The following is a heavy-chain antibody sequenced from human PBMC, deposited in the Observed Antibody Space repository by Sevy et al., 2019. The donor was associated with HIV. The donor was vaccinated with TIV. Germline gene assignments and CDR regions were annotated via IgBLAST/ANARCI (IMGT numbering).Heavy chain of an antibody. Sequence: GGSLRLSCAASGFPFSSYAMSWVRQAPGRGLEWVSTLIGGGRRTYYADSVTGRFTISRDNSKNTLYLQMISLRPEDSAIYYCARGRAIAAAGTLDYWGQGTLVTVSS. V-gene: IGHV3-23*01. J-gene: IGHJ4*02. D-gene: IGHD6-13*01. CDR2: LIGGGRRT. CDR3: ARGRAIAAAGTLDY. CDR1: GFPFSSYA.